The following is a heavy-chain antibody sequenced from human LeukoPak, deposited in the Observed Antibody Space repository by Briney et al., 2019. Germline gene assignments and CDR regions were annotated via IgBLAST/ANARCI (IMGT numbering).Heavy chain of an antibody. CDR1: GFTFSSYG. CDR2: ISGSGGST. V-gene: IGHV3-23*01. CDR3: AKDHSDSSGFREDFDY. D-gene: IGHD6-19*01. Sequence: GGSLRLSCAASGFTFSSYGMHWVRQAPGKGLEWVSAISGSGGSTYYADSVKGRFTISRDNSKNALYRQMNSLRAEDTAVYYCAKDHSDSSGFREDFDYWGQGTLVTVSS. J-gene: IGHJ4*02.